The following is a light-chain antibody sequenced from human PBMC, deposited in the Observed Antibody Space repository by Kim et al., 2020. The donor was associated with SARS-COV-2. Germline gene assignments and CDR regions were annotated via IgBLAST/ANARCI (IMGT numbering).Light chain of an antibody. CDR1: QSVSSIY. CDR2: GIS. V-gene: IGKV3-20*01. J-gene: IGKJ1*01. CDR3: QQYAGSPPT. Sequence: EIVLTQSPGTLSLSPGERATLSCRASQSVSSIYLAWYQQKPGQTPRLIIYGISTRATGIPDRFSGSGSGTDFTLTISRLEPEDFAVYYCQQYAGSPPTFGQETKLEIK.